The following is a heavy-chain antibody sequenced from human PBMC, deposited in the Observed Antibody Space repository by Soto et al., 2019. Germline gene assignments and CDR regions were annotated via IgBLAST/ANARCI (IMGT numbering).Heavy chain of an antibody. Sequence: EVQLVESGGGLVQPGGSLRLSCAASGFTFSSYTMDWVRQVPGRGLEWVSYISSSGTTIYYADSVKGRFTISRDNAKNSLYLQVNSLRDEDTAVYYCARGGYVGSADYFDSWGQGTLVTVSS. CDR2: ISSSGTTI. CDR1: GFTFSSYT. J-gene: IGHJ4*02. CDR3: ARGGYVGSADYFDS. V-gene: IGHV3-48*02. D-gene: IGHD3-16*01.